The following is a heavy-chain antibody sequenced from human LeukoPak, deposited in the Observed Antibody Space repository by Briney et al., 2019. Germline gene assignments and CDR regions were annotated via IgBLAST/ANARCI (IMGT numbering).Heavy chain of an antibody. D-gene: IGHD6-19*01. Sequence: PGGSLRLSCAASGFTFSSYWMHWVRQAPGKGLVWVSRINSDGSSTSYADSVKGRFTISRDNSKNTLYLQMNSLRAEDTAIYYCARKGYSSGWGMDVWGQGTTVTVSS. CDR2: INSDGSST. J-gene: IGHJ6*02. CDR3: ARKGYSSGWGMDV. CDR1: GFTFSSYW. V-gene: IGHV3-74*01.